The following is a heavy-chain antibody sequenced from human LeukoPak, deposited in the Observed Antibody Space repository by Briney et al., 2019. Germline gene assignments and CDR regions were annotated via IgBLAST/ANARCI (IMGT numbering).Heavy chain of an antibody. J-gene: IGHJ4*02. CDR1: GFTFSSYA. CDR2: ISGSGGST. CDR3: AKDRMVGTGEYYFDY. Sequence: PGGSLRLSCAASGFTFSSYAMSWVRQAPGKGLEWVSAISGSGGSTYYADSVKGRFTISRDNSKNTLYLQMNSLRAEDTAVYYGAKDRMVGTGEYYFDYWGQGTLVTVSS. V-gene: IGHV3-23*01. D-gene: IGHD1-26*01.